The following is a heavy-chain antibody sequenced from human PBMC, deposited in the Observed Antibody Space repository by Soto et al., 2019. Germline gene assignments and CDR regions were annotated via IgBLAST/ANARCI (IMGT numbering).Heavy chain of an antibody. CDR3: ARGLECRGYCLDKPTWFGP. V-gene: IGHV1-69*06. CDR1: GGTFSTYT. J-gene: IGHJ5*02. CDR2: IIPIFGTP. D-gene: IGHD2-15*01. Sequence: SVKVSCKASGGTFSTYTCSWVRQAPGQGLEWMGRIIPIFGTPCYAQKFQGRVTITADKSTSTIYMELSSLGSDDTAVYFCARGLECRGYCLDKPTWFGPWGQGTLVTVSS.